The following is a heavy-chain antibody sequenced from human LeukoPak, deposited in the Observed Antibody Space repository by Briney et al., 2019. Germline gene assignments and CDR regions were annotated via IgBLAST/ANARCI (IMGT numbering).Heavy chain of an antibody. Sequence: GGSLRLSCAASGFTFSSYAMSWVRQAPGKGLEWVSAISGSGGSTYYADSVKGRFTISRDNSKNTLYLQMNSLRAEDTAVYYCAKVDRPAGIVVVVAATGEYFQHWGQGTLVTVSS. D-gene: IGHD2-15*01. V-gene: IGHV3-23*01. J-gene: IGHJ1*01. CDR1: GFTFSSYA. CDR3: AKVDRPAGIVVVVAATGEYFQH. CDR2: ISGSGGST.